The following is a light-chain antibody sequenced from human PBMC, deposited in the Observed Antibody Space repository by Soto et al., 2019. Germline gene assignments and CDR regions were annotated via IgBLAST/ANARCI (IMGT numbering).Light chain of an antibody. CDR2: KAS. Sequence: DIQMTQSPSTLSASVGDRVTITCRASQSISSWLAWYQQKPGKAPKLLIYKASSLQSGVPSRFSGSGSGTEFTLTISSLHPDDFAAYYCQQCSSYPWTFGQGTKVEIK. CDR1: QSISSW. CDR3: QQCSSYPWT. J-gene: IGKJ1*01. V-gene: IGKV1-5*03.